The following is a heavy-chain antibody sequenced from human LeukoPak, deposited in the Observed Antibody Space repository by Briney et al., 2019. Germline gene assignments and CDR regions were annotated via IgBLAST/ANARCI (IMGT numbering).Heavy chain of an antibody. J-gene: IGHJ6*04. V-gene: IGHV3-23*01. Sequence: PGGSLRLSCAASGFTLSSYAMSWVRQAPGKGLEWVSAISGSGGSTYYADSVKGRFTISRDNSKNTLYLQMNSLRAEDTAVYYCAKVRTPYYGSGSYTNYYYYGMDVWGKGTTVTVSS. CDR3: AKVRTPYYGSGSYTNYYYYGMDV. CDR1: GFTLSSYA. CDR2: ISGSGGST. D-gene: IGHD3-10*01.